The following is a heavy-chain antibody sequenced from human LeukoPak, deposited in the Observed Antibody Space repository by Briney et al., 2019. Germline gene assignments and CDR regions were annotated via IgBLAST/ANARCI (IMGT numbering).Heavy chain of an antibody. CDR3: AKEAWASGSWYGRNWFDP. J-gene: IGHJ5*02. CDR2: ISWNSGSI. D-gene: IGHD6-13*01. Sequence: GGSLRLSCAASGFTFDDYAMHWVRQAPGKGLEWVSGISWNSGSIGYADSVKGRFTISRDNAKNSLYLQMNSLRAEDTALYYCAKEAWASGSWYGRNWFDPWGQGTLVTVSS. V-gene: IGHV3-9*01. CDR1: GFTFDDYA.